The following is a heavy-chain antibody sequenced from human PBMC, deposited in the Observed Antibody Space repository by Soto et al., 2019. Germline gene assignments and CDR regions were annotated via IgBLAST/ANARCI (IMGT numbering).Heavy chain of an antibody. CDR2: IYYSGSN. CDR1: GGSISSGGYS. V-gene: IGHV4-31*03. CDR3: ARGNVGTGYPY. Sequence: TLSLTCTVSGGSISSGGYSWSGIRQHPGKGLDWIGYIYYSGSNYYNPSLKSRVTISVDTSKNQFSLKLSSVTAAETAVYYCARGNVGTGYPYWGQGTLVTVSS. D-gene: IGHD3-9*01. J-gene: IGHJ4*02.